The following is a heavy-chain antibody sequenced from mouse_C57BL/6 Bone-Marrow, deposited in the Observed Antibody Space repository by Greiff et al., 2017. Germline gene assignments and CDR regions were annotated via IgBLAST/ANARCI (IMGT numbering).Heavy chain of an antibody. J-gene: IGHJ4*01. CDR2: INPGSGGT. CDR1: GYAFTNYL. Sequence: QVQLQQSGAELVRPGTSVKVSCKASGYAFTNYLIEWVKQRPGQGLEWIGVINPGSGGTNYNEKFKGKATLTADKSSSTAYMQLSSRTSEDSAVYFCARGVPLVDYWGQGTSVTVSS. D-gene: IGHD6-1*01. V-gene: IGHV1-54*01. CDR3: ARGVPLVDY.